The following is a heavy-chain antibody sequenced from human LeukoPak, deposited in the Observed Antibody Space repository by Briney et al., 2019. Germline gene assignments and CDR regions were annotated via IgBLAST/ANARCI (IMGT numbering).Heavy chain of an antibody. D-gene: IGHD1-26*01. Sequence: GGSLRLSCAASGFTFSSYAMHWVRQAPGKGLEWVAVISYDGSNKYYADSVKGRFTTSRGNSKNTLYLQMNSLRAEDTAVYYCARNGPRPVGNNWFDPWGQGTLVTVSS. V-gene: IGHV3-30-3*01. CDR1: GFTFSSYA. CDR2: ISYDGSNK. J-gene: IGHJ5*02. CDR3: ARNGPRPVGNNWFDP.